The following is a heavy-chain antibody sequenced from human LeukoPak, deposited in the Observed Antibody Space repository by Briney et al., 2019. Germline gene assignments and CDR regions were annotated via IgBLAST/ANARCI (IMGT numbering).Heavy chain of an antibody. CDR2: INPNSGGT. CDR1: GATFSSYA. CDR3: ARDRDGYKPGGFDY. J-gene: IGHJ4*02. D-gene: IGHD5-24*01. V-gene: IGHV1-2*06. Sequence: ASVKVSCKASGATFSSYAISWVRQAPGQGLEWMGRINPNSGGTNYAQKFQGRVTMTRDTSISTAYMELSRLRSDDTAVYYCARDRDGYKPGGFDYWGQGTLVTVSS.